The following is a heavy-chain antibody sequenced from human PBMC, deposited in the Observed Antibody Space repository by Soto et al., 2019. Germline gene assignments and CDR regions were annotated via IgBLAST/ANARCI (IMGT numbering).Heavy chain of an antibody. V-gene: IGHV4-39*01. CDR1: GGSISSSSYY. Sequence: SETLSLTCTVSGGSISSSSYYWGWIRQPPGKGLEWIGSIYYSGSTYYNPSLKSRVTISVDTSKNQFSLKLSSVTAADTAVYYCARLARGSGSNRGSIDYWGQGTLGTVSS. J-gene: IGHJ4*02. D-gene: IGHD1-26*01. CDR3: ARLARGSGSNRGSIDY. CDR2: IYYSGST.